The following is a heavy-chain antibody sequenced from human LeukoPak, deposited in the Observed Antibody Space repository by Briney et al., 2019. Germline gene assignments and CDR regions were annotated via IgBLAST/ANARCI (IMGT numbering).Heavy chain of an antibody. CDR3: ARDYVRFDP. D-gene: IGHD3-16*01. CDR2: IYYSGST. V-gene: IGHV4-59*01. J-gene: IGHJ5*02. CDR1: GGSISSYY. Sequence: PSETLSLTCTVSGGSISSYYRSWIRQPPGKGLEWIGYIYYSGSTNYNPSLKSRVTISVDTSKNQFSLKLSPVTAADTAVYYCARDYVRFDPWGQGTLVTVSS.